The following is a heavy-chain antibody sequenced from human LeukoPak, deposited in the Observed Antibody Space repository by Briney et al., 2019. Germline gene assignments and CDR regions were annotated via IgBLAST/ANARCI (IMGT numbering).Heavy chain of an antibody. J-gene: IGHJ3*02. V-gene: IGHV4-4*09. CDR2: IYTSGST. Sequence: SETLSLTCTVSGSISGYYWSWIRQPPGTGLEWIGYIYTSGSTNYNPSLESRVTISVHTPKNQFSLDLSSVTAADTAVYYCARQKCTSTSCLTKNAFDIWGQGTMVTVSS. CDR3: ARQKCTSTSCLTKNAFDI. CDR1: GSISGYY. D-gene: IGHD2-2*01.